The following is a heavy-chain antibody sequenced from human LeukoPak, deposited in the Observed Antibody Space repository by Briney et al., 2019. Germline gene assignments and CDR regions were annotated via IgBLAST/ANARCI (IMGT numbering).Heavy chain of an antibody. D-gene: IGHD3-3*01. CDR2: IRSKANGYAT. Sequence: GGSLRLSCEASGFTFSTYGMHWVRQASGKGLEWVGRIRSKANGYATAYAASVKGRFTISRDDSKNTAYLQMNSLKTEDTAVYYCTLTRGRFLEWFPLDYWGQGTLVTVSS. CDR1: GFTFSTYG. J-gene: IGHJ4*02. CDR3: TLTRGRFLEWFPLDY. V-gene: IGHV3-73*01.